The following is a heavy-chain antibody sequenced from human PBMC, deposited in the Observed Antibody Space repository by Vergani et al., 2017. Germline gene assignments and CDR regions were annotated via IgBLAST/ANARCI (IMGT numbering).Heavy chain of an antibody. Sequence: EVQVVESGGGLAQPGGSLRLSCAASGFTFRNYAMTWVRQAPGKGLEWVANIKQDGSEKYYVDSVKGRFTISRDNAKNSLYLQMNSLRAEDTAVYYCARDLAAAGYYYYGMDVWGQGTTVTVSS. CDR1: GFTFRNYA. J-gene: IGHJ6*02. CDR3: ARDLAAAGYYYYGMDV. CDR2: IKQDGSEK. V-gene: IGHV3-7*01. D-gene: IGHD6-13*01.